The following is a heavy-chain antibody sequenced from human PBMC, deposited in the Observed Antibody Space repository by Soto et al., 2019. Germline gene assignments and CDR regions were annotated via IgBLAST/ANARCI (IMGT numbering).Heavy chain of an antibody. D-gene: IGHD2-2*01. CDR2: IYYSGST. Sequence: SETLSLTCTVSGGSISSGGYYWSWIRQHPGKGLEWIGYIYYSGSTYYNPSLKSRVTISVDASKNQFSLKLSSVTAADTAVYYCARVIVVVPAAIGESDWFDPWGQGTLVSVSS. J-gene: IGHJ5*02. V-gene: IGHV4-31*03. CDR3: ARVIVVVPAAIGESDWFDP. CDR1: GGSISSGGYY.